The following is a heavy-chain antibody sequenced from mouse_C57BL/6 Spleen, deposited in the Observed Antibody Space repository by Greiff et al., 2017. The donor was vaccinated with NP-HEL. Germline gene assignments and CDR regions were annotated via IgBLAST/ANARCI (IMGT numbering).Heavy chain of an antibody. V-gene: IGHV1-69*01. D-gene: IGHD1-1*01. CDR1: GYTFTSYW. CDR3: ARWGGSSGGLGAMGY. CDR2: IDPSDSYT. J-gene: IGHJ4*01. Sequence: QVQLQQPGAELVMPGASVKLSCKASGYTFTSYWMHWVKQRPGQGLEWIGEIDPSDSYTNYNQKFKGKSTLTVDKSSSTAYMQLSSLTSEDCAVYYCARWGGSSGGLGAMGYWGQGTSVTVSS.